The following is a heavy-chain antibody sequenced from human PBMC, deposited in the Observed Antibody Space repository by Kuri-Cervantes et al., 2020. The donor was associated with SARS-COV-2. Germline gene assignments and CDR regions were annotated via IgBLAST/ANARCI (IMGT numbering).Heavy chain of an antibody. J-gene: IGHJ6*03. Sequence: SETLSLTCTVSGGSISSHYWSWIRQPPGKGLEWIGSIYYSGSTYYNPSLKSRVTISVDTSKNQFSLKLSSVTAADTAVYYCARAPRGNYGNYYYYYMDVWGKGTTVTVSS. CDR1: GGSISSHY. CDR3: ARAPRGNYGNYYYYYMDV. V-gene: IGHV4-59*11. D-gene: IGHD1-7*01. CDR2: IYYSGST.